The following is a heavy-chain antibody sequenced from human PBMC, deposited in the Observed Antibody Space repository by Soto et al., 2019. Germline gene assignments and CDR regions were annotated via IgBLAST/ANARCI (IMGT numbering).Heavy chain of an antibody. D-gene: IGHD3-10*01. Sequence: GASVKVSCKASGYTFNKYPMHWVRQAPGQGLEWMGWINAANGDTGYSQKFQGRVTLTRDTSASTAYMELSSLRSEDTAVYYCARKDYYGSGIYYFDYWGQGTLVT. CDR3: ARKDYYGSGIYYFDY. CDR2: INAANGDT. CDR1: GYTFNKYP. V-gene: IGHV1-3*01. J-gene: IGHJ4*02.